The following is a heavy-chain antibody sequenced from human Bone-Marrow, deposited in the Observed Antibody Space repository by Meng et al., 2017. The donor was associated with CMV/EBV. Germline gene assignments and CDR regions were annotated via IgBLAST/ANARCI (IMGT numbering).Heavy chain of an antibody. J-gene: IGHJ4*02. CDR2: ISSSSSTI. D-gene: IGHD2-21*02. CDR1: GFTFSDYY. Sequence: GGSLRLSCSASGFTFSDYYMSWIRQAPGKGLKWVAYISSSSSTIYYIDSVQGRFTISRDNANNSLFLQINSLRAEDTSVYYCASFPRKATAYLSHYWAQGTLVTVSS. CDR3: ASFPRKATAYLSHY. V-gene: IGHV3-11*04.